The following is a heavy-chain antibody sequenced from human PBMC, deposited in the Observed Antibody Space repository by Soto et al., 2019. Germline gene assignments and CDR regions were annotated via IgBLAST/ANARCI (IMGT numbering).Heavy chain of an antibody. Sequence: QVTLKESGPVLVNPTEALTLRCTVSGLSITDSEMGVSWIRQPPGQPLEWLAHIDSSGEKSHRPFLKSRLARSKDAYNSSLALTMTKKDATDTSIYYCARTRLAVELRPWLHHWQQAIPVTLSS. J-gene: IGHJ5*02. V-gene: IGHV2-26*01. CDR2: IDSSGEK. CDR3: ARTRLAVELRPWLHH. CDR1: GLSITDSEMG. D-gene: IGHD1-7*01.